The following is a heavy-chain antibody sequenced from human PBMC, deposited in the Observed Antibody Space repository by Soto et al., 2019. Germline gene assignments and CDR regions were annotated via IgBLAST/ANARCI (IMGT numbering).Heavy chain of an antibody. J-gene: IGHJ4*02. D-gene: IGHD4-17*01. CDR3: ARGKDDYGDYLVDY. V-gene: IGHV4-59*01. CDR2: IYYSGST. Sequence: QVQLQESGPGLVKPSETLSLTCTVSGGSISSYYWSWIRQPPGKGLEWIGYIYYSGSTNYNPSLKSRVTISVDTSKNQFSLKLSYVTAADTAVYYCARGKDDYGDYLVDYWGQGTLVTVSS. CDR1: GGSISSYY.